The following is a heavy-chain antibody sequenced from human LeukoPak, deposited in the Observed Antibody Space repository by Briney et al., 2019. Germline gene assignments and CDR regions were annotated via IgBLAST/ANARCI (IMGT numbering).Heavy chain of an antibody. CDR2: IYSGGST. D-gene: IGHD6-13*01. Sequence: PGGSLRLSCAASGCTFSSNYMSWVRQAPGKGLEWVSVIYSGGSTYYADSVTGRFTISRDNSKNTLYLQMNSLRAEDTAVYYCARSPGQQLVLSLFDYWGQGTLVTVSS. J-gene: IGHJ4*02. CDR3: ARSPGQQLVLSLFDY. CDR1: GCTFSSNY. V-gene: IGHV3-53*01.